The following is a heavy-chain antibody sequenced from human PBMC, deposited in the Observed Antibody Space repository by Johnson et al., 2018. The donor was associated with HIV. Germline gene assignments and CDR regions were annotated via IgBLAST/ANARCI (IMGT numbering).Heavy chain of an antibody. CDR1: GFTFTSYA. D-gene: IGHD3-22*01. CDR2: ISSNGGST. Sequence: QLVESGGGVVQPGGSLRLSCVGSGFTFTSYALHWVRQAPGKGLEYVSAISSNGGSTYYANSVSGRFTISSDNSKNTLYLQMNSLRAEDTAVYYCAKDGDYYDSSGRAFDIWGQGTMVTVSS. V-gene: IGHV3-64*01. CDR3: AKDGDYYDSSGRAFDI. J-gene: IGHJ3*02.